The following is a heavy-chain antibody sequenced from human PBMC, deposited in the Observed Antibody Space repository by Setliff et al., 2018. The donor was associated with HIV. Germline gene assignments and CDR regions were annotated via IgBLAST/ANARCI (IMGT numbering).Heavy chain of an antibody. J-gene: IGHJ5*02. CDR2: VDDSGST. CDR3: ARQPVPGGVVVPGDDWVDP. V-gene: IGHV4-34*01. CDR1: GGSFTGYY. D-gene: IGHD2-2*01. Sequence: SETLSLTCAVYGGSFTGYYWSWLRQSPGKGLELIGYVDDSGSTDYNPSLTSRVTISVDTSKNQFPLRVRSVTAADTAVYYCARQPVPGGVVVPGDDWVDPWGQGTLVTVSS.